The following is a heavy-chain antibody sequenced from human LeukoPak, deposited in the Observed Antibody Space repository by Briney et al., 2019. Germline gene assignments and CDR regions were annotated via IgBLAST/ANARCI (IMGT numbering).Heavy chain of an antibody. CDR2: ISSSSSYI. CDR1: GFTFSSYS. J-gene: IGHJ4*02. CDR3: ARDGGGWYQGGFGY. V-gene: IGHV3-21*01. D-gene: IGHD6-19*01. Sequence: GGSLRLSCAASGFTFSSYSMNWVRQAPGKGLEWVSSISSSSSYIYYADSVKGRFTISRDNAKNSLYLQMNSLRAEDTAVYYCARDGGGWYQGGFGYWGQGTLVTVSS.